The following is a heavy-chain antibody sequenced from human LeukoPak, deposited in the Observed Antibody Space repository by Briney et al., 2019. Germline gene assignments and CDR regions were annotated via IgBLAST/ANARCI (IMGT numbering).Heavy chain of an antibody. CDR3: ARGDCSSTSCPYYYYGMDV. CDR2: MNPNSGNT. V-gene: IGHV1-8*01. Sequence: GASVKVSCKASGYTFTNYDINWVRQATGQGLEWMGWMNPNSGNTGYAQKFQGRVTMTRNTSISTAYMELSSLRSEDTAVYYCARGDCSSTSCPYYYYGMDVWGQGTTVTVSS. CDR1: GYTFTNYD. J-gene: IGHJ6*02. D-gene: IGHD2-2*01.